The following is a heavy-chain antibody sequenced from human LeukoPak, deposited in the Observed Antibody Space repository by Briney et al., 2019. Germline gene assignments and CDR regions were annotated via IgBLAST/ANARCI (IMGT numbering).Heavy chain of an antibody. CDR1: GFTFSSYA. V-gene: IGHV3-30-3*01. CDR3: AKDQTIFGVVITANFDY. D-gene: IGHD3-3*01. CDR2: ISYDGSNK. Sequence: GGSLRLSCAASGFTFSSYAMHWVRQAPGKGLEWVAVISYDGSNKYYADSVKGRFTISRDNSKNTLYLQMNSLRAEDTAVYYCAKDQTIFGVVITANFDYWGQGTLVTVSS. J-gene: IGHJ4*02.